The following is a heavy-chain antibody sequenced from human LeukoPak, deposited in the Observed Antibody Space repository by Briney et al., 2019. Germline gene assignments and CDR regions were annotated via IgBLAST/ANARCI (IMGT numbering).Heavy chain of an antibody. J-gene: IGHJ6*03. CDR1: GGTFSSYA. D-gene: IGHD6-6*01. V-gene: IGHV1-69*05. CDR3: ARARLAARPSYYYYYMDV. CDR2: IIPIFGTA. Sequence: ASVKVSCKASGGTFSSYAISWVRQAPGQGLGWMGGIIPIFGTANYAQKFQGRVTITTDESTSTAYMELSSLRSEDTAVYYCARARLAARPSYYYYYMDVWGKGTTVTVSS.